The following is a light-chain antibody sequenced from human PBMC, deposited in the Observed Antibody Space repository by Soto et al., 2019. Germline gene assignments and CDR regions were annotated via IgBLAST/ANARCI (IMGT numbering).Light chain of an antibody. CDR3: QQYNNWPLWT. V-gene: IGKV3-15*01. CDR2: GAS. J-gene: IGKJ1*01. CDR1: QSVSSN. Sequence: EIVMTQSPVTLSVSPGERATLSCRASQSVSSNLAWYQHKPGQAPSLLIYGASTRATGIPARFSGSGSGTEFTLTISGLQSEDFAVYYCQQYNNWPLWTFGQGTKVDI.